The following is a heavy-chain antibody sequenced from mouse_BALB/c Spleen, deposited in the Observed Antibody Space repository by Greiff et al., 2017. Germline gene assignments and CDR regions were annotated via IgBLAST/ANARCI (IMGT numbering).Heavy chain of an antibody. CDR2: IYPGNSDT. CDR1: GYTFTSYW. J-gene: IGHJ3*01. CDR3: THYYGSSYVFAY. Sequence: EVQLQESGTVLARPGASVKMSCKASGYTFTSYWMHWVKQRPGQGLEWIGAIYPGNSDTSYNQKFKGKAKLTAVTSTSTAYMELSSLTNEDSAVYYCTHYYGSSYVFAYWGQGTLVTVSA. D-gene: IGHD1-1*01. V-gene: IGHV1-5*01.